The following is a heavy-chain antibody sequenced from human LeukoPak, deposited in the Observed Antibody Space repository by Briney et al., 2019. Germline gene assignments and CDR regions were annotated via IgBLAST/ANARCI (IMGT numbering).Heavy chain of an antibody. Sequence: GGSLRLSCAASGFTFSNAWMSWVRQAPGKGLEWVGRIKSKTDGGTTDYAAPVKGRFTISRDDSKNTLYLQMNSLKTEDTAVYYCTTDYTPGDAFDIWGQGTMVTVSS. V-gene: IGHV3-15*01. CDR1: GFTFSNAW. D-gene: IGHD2-15*01. CDR2: IKSKTDGGTT. J-gene: IGHJ3*02. CDR3: TTDYTPGDAFDI.